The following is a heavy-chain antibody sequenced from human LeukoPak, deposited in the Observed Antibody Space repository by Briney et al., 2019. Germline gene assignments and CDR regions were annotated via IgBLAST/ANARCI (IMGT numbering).Heavy chain of an antibody. D-gene: IGHD6-19*01. CDR2: IKQDGSEK. Sequence: PGGSLRLSCAASGSTFSSYWMSWVRQAPGKGLEWVANIKQDGSEKYYVDSVKGRFTISRDNAKNSLYLQMNSLRAEDMAVYYCARDSSGWYHWFDPWGQGTLVTVSS. CDR3: ARDSSGWYHWFDP. V-gene: IGHV3-7*01. CDR1: GSTFSSYW. J-gene: IGHJ5*02.